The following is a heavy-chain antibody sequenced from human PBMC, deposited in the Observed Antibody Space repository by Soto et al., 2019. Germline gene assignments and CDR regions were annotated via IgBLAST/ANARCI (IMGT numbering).Heavy chain of an antibody. CDR1: GGSFSGYQ. V-gene: IGHV4-34*01. J-gene: IGHJ6*04. CDR2: INDSGNI. CDR3: ARGVIMWFGELWRRGGYFYSMGV. D-gene: IGHD3-10*01. Sequence: QVQLQQWGAGLLKPSETLSLTCAVYGGSFSGYQWSWIRQTPGKGLEWIGEINDSGNINYNPSLKRRVMQIRDRPTKQISRKRSSRRAADTAVYDCARGVIMWFGELWRRGGYFYSMGVWGTGTTVLVSS.